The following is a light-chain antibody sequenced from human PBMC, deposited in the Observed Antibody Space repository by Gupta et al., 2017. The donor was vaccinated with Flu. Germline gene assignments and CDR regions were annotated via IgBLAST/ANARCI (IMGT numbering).Light chain of an antibody. J-gene: IGLJ2*01. V-gene: IGLV3-19*01. CDR2: GKN. Sequence: SSERTQDPAVSVALGQTVRITCQGDSLRSYYAGWYQQKPGQAPVLVIYGKNNRPSGIPDRFSGSSSGNTASLTITGAQAEDEADYYCNSRDSSGNHPVVFGGGTKLTVL. CDR3: NSRDSSGNHPVV. CDR1: SLRSYY.